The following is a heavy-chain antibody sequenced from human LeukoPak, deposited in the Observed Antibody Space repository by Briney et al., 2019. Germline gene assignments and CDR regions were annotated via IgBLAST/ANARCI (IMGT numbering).Heavy chain of an antibody. CDR1: GFTFSSYG. Sequence: AGGSLRLSCAASGFTFSSYGMHWVRQAPGKGLEWVAVIWYDGSNKYYADSVKGRFTISRDNSKNTLYLQMNSLRAEDTAVYYCARDSGGFFGVARYNWFDPWGQGTLVTVSS. J-gene: IGHJ5*02. V-gene: IGHV3-33*01. CDR2: IWYDGSNK. D-gene: IGHD3-3*01. CDR3: ARDSGGFFGVARYNWFDP.